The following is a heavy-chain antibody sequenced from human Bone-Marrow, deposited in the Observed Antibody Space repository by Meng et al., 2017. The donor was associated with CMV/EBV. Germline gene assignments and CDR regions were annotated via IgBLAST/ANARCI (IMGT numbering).Heavy chain of an antibody. D-gene: IGHD3-22*01. V-gene: IGHV3-15*01. CDR2: IKSKTDDGTT. J-gene: IGHJ4*02. Sequence: GESLKISCVASGFTFSNAWISWVRQAPGKGLEWVGHIKSKTDDGTTEYAAPVKGRFTVSRDDSKNTLYLQMNSLKTEDTAVYYCATASGYYDYAPFDYWGQGTLVTVSS. CDR3: ATASGYYDYAPFDY. CDR1: GFTFSNAW.